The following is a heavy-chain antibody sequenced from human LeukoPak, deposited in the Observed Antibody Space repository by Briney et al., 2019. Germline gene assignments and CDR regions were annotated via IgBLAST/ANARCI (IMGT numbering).Heavy chain of an antibody. Sequence: SETLSLTCTVSGGSMSSGTYYWSWIRQPAGKGLEYIGRIFSSGNNNYNPYLNSRITLSTDTSNTQFSLNLSSVTAADSAVYYCASFCASTTCYNDGTNFAFWGQGTLVTVSS. CDR2: IFSSGNN. CDR1: GGSMSSGTYY. J-gene: IGHJ4*02. V-gene: IGHV4-61*02. D-gene: IGHD2-2*01. CDR3: ASFCASTTCYNDGTNFAF.